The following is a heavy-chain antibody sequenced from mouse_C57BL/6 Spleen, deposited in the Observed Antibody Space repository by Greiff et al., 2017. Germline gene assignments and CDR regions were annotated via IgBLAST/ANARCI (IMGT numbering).Heavy chain of an antibody. Sequence: QVQLQQPGAELVKPGASVKLSCKASGYTFTSYWMHWVKQRPGQGLEWIGMIHPNSGSTNYNEKFKSKATLTVDKSSSTAYMQLSSLTSEDSAVYDCAREGKLGRGGYWGQGTTLTVSS. CDR3: AREGKLGRGGY. J-gene: IGHJ2*01. CDR2: IHPNSGST. CDR1: GYTFTSYW. V-gene: IGHV1-64*01. D-gene: IGHD4-1*01.